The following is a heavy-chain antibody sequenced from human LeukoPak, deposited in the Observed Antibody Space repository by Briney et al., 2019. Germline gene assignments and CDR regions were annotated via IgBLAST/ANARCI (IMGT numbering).Heavy chain of an antibody. D-gene: IGHD5-18*01. CDR2: IRYDGSDK. CDR3: AKDHSSNWFDS. CDR1: GFTFSSYG. Sequence: GGSLRLSCAASGFTFSSYGMHWVRQAPGKGLEWVAFIRYDGSDKYYADSVKGRFTISRDKSKSTLYLYMNSLRAEGTAIYYCAKDHSSNWFDSWGQGILLTVSS. J-gene: IGHJ5*01. V-gene: IGHV3-30*02.